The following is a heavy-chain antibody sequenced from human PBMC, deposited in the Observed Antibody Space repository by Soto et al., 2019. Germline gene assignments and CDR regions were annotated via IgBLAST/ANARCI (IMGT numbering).Heavy chain of an antibody. J-gene: IGHJ5*02. Sequence: QVHLQESGPGLVKPSETLSLNCNVSGDFIRSHYWTWIRQAPGKGLEWIGSIYYNVNTNYNPSLNGRVTISVNTSNNQFSLKVTSVTTADTAIYYCARGLPEGYGGNLDTWGQGTLVTVSS. CDR2: IYYNVNT. CDR3: ARGLPEGYGGNLDT. D-gene: IGHD4-17*01. V-gene: IGHV4-59*11. CDR1: GDFIRSHY.